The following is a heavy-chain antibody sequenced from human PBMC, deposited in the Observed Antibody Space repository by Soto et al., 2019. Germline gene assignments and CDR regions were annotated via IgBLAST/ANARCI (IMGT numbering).Heavy chain of an antibody. D-gene: IGHD1-26*01. CDR2: ISYNGRI. CDR3: ARDQGVVGSLGTPDY. Sequence: SETLSLTCTVSGGSVSSGDYYWSWIRQPPGKGLEWIGYISYNGRIYYNPSLKSRVTFSVDTSKNQFSLKLTSVTAADTAVYYCARDQGVVGSLGTPDYWGKGTLVTVSS. CDR1: GGSVSSGDYY. V-gene: IGHV4-30-4*01. J-gene: IGHJ4*02.